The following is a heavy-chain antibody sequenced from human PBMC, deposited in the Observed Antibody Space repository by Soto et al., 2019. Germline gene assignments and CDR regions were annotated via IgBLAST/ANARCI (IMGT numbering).Heavy chain of an antibody. D-gene: IGHD3-10*01. CDR1: GFSLNTGGVG. J-gene: IGHJ6*01. Sequence: ITLKESGPTLVKPTQTLTLTCTFSGFSLNTGGVGVGWVRQPRGKAMEWLALTYWDDDERYRPSLRSRLNITQYTINNQVVLTMTNMDPEDTATYYCVRNWRYYGGDYYYGMDAW. V-gene: IGHV2-5*02. CDR3: VRNWRYYGGDYYYGMDA. CDR2: TYWDDDE.